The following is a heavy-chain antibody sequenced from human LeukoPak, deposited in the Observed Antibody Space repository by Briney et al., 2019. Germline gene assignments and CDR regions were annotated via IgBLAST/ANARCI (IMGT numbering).Heavy chain of an antibody. CDR2: ISGSGGST. J-gene: IGHJ4*02. D-gene: IGHD5-18*01. CDR1: GFTFSSYA. CDR3: ARNPGYSYGYYFDY. V-gene: IGHV3-23*01. Sequence: GGSLRLSCAASGFTFSSYAMSWVRQAPGKGLEWVSAISGSGGSTYYADSVKGRFTISRDNSKNTLYLQMNSLRAEDTAVYYCARNPGYSYGYYFDYWGQGTLVTVSS.